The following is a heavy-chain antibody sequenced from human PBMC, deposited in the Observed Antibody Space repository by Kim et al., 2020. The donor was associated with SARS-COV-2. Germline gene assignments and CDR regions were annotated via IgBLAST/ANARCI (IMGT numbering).Heavy chain of an antibody. D-gene: IGHD6-13*01. CDR2: ISSSSDST. J-gene: IGHJ4*02. Sequence: GGSLRLSCTVSGFTFSDYAMHWVRQTPGKGLQWVSSISSSSDSTVYSDSVKGRFTISRDHANNSLYLQMNSLRPDDTAFHYCAKGRSASMAAAANYWGQG. V-gene: IGHV3-9*01. CDR1: GFTFSDYA. CDR3: AKGRSASMAAAANY.